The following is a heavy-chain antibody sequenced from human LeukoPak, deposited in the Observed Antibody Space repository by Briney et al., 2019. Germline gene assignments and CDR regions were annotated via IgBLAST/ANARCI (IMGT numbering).Heavy chain of an antibody. CDR3: ASTVGYYYGKDV. Sequence: GASVKVSCKASGGTFSSYAISWVRQAPGQGLEWMGRIIPILGIANYAQKFQGRVTITADKSTSTAYMELSSLRSEDTAVYYCASTVGYYYGKDVWGQGTTVTVSS. CDR1: GGTFSSYA. D-gene: IGHD1-26*01. V-gene: IGHV1-69*04. J-gene: IGHJ6*02. CDR2: IIPILGIA.